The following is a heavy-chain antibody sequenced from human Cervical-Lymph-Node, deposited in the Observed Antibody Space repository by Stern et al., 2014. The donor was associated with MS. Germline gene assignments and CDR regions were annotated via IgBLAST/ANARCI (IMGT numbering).Heavy chain of an antibody. CDR2: IIPISAKA. J-gene: IGHJ6*02. V-gene: IGHV1-69*01. CDR3: ASSYSGWDNPYHFYGMDV. D-gene: IGHD6-19*01. CDR1: GGTLSRYA. Sequence: QVQLVESGAEVKKPGSSVKVSCKASGGTLSRYAISWVRQAPGQGLEWMGGIIPISAKANYAQKFQGRVKLIADESTSTAYMELSSLRSEDAAVYYCASSYSGWDNPYHFYGMDVWGQGTTVTVSS.